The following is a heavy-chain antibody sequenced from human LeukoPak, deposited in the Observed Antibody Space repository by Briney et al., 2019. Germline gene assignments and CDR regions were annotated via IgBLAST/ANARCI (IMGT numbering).Heavy chain of an antibody. CDR3: ARDSLWFGELSY. V-gene: IGHV3-53*01. D-gene: IGHD3-10*01. Sequence: GGSLRLSCAASGFTFSSYSMNWVRQAPGKGLEWVSVIYSGGSTYYADSVKGRFTISRDNSKNTLYLQMNSLRAEDTAVYYCARDSLWFGELSYWGQGTLVTVSS. J-gene: IGHJ4*02. CDR1: GFTFSSYS. CDR2: IYSGGST.